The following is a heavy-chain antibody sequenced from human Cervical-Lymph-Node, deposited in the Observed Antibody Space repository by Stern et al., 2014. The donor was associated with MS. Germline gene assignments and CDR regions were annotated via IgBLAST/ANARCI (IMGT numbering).Heavy chain of an antibody. CDR2: ISYTRST. CDR1: GCSISSYY. CDR3: ARGAGWFDP. V-gene: IGHV4-59*01. J-gene: IGHJ5*02. Sequence: VQLQESGPGLVKPSATLSLTCPVSGCSISSYYWSWIRQPPGKGLAWIGYISYTRSTNYHHSLKSRVTISVDTSKNQFSLKLSSVTAADTAVYYCARGAGWFDPWGQGTLVTVSS.